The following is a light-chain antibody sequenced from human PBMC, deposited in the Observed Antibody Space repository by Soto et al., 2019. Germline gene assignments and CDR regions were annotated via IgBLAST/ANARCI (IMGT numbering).Light chain of an antibody. V-gene: IGKV3-20*01. Sequence: ESMLTQSPGTLSLSPGERXTLSCKTSQSVSSWYLTWYQQKPGQAPRLLIYGASIRATGIPDRFSGSGSGTDFTLTISRLEPEDSAVYYCQQFGGSPPAFTFGQGTKLEI. CDR3: QQFGGSPPAFT. J-gene: IGKJ2*01. CDR2: GAS. CDR1: QSVSSWY.